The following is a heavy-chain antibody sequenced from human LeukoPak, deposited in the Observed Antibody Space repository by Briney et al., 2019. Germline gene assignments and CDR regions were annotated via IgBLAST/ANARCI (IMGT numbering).Heavy chain of an antibody. Sequence: PSETLSLTCSVSGGSIRSYSWSWIRQPPGKRLEWIGYIYYTGGTNYNPSLKSRVTVSIDTSKNQFSLKLSSVTAADTAVYYCVSQNRYCSGDSCYYYFDYWGQGTLVTVSS. CDR2: IYYTGGT. J-gene: IGHJ4*02. CDR1: GGSIRSYS. D-gene: IGHD2-15*01. CDR3: VSQNRYCSGDSCYYYFDY. V-gene: IGHV4-59*01.